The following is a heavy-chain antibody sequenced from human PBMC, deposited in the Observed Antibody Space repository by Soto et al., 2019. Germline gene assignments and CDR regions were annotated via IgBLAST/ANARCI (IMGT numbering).Heavy chain of an antibody. CDR1: GFTFSSYA. CDR2: ISGSGGST. J-gene: IGHJ6*03. V-gene: IGHV3-23*01. CDR3: AKSDPEGIAAAGTGPYYYYYMDV. Sequence: GGSLRLSCAASGFTFSSYAMSWVRQAPGKGLEWVSAISGSGGSTYYADSVKGRFTISRDNSKNTLYLQMNSLRAEDTAVYYCAKSDPEGIAAAGTGPYYYYYMDVWGKGTTVTVSS. D-gene: IGHD6-13*01.